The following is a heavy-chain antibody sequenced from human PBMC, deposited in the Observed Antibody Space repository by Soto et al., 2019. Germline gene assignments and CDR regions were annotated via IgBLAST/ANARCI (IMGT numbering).Heavy chain of an antibody. CDR1: GCRFISYW. J-gene: IGHJ6*02. D-gene: IGHD6-19*01. Sequence: GESLRNSCKGAGCRFISYWISWVRQMPGKGLEWMGRIDPSDSYTNYSPSFQGHVTISADKSICTAYLQWSSLKASDTAMYYCARLRGYSGYEPGPYSSGWYRGYYYYGMDVWGQGTTVTVSS. V-gene: IGHV5-10-1*01. CDR2: IDPSDSYT. CDR3: ARLRGYSGYEPGPYSSGWYRGYYYYGMDV.